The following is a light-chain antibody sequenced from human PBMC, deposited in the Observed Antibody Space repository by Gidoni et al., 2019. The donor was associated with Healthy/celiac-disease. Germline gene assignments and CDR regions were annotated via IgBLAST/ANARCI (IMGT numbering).Light chain of an antibody. CDR2: LGS. CDR3: MQALLPLT. Sequence: DIVMTQSPLSLPVTPGEPASISCRSSQSLLHSNGYNYLDWYLQKPGQSPQLLIYLGSNRASGVPDRFSGSGSGTDFTLKISRVEAEDVGVYYCMQALLPLTFGGXTKVEIK. CDR1: QSLLHSNGYNY. J-gene: IGKJ4*01. V-gene: IGKV2-28*01.